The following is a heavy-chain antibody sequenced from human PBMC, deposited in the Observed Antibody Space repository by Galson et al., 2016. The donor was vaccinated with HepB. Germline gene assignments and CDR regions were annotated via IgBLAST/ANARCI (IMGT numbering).Heavy chain of an antibody. J-gene: IGHJ4*02. Sequence: SLRLSCAPSGFIFTTYAMNWVRQAPGKGLEWISYIDNSGGAIYYTDSVRGRFTISRDNAKNSLYLQMNSLRDEDTAVYYCARHYSSSERFDFDYWGQGTLITVSS. CDR2: IDNSGGAI. CDR1: GFIFTTYA. CDR3: ARHYSSSERFDFDY. V-gene: IGHV3-48*02. D-gene: IGHD6-6*01.